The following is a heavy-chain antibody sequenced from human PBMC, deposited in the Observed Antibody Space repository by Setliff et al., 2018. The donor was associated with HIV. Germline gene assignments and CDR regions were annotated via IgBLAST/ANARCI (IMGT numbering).Heavy chain of an antibody. J-gene: IGHJ6*02. CDR1: GGSFSGYY. V-gene: IGHV4-34*01. CDR3: ARVDYDSSGYSYYYYGMDV. CDR2: VTHSGRT. Sequence: SETLSLTCAVYGGSFSGYYWSWIRQPPGKGLERIGEVTHSGRTNYHPSLESRVTISVDTSKNQFSLKLSSVTAADTAVYYCARVDYDSSGYSYYYYGMDVWGQGTLVTVSS. D-gene: IGHD3-22*01.